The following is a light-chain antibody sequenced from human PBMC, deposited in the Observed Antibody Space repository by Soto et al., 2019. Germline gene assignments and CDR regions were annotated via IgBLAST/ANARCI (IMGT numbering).Light chain of an antibody. CDR2: SDN. J-gene: IGLJ7*01. Sequence: QSVLTQPPSASGTPGQRVTMSCSGSGSNIGTNTVNWYQQVPGRAPKLLIYSDNQRPSGVPDRFSGSRSGTSASLAISALRSEDEADYYCAACDDALSGPVVFGGGTQLTVL. CDR1: GSNIGTNT. CDR3: AACDDALSGPVV. V-gene: IGLV1-44*01.